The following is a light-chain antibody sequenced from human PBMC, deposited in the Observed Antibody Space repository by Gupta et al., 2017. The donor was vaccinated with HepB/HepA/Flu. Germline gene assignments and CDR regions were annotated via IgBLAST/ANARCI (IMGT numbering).Light chain of an antibody. V-gene: IGKV3-11*01. CDR1: QNIGAY. CDR3: QQRSDWPLT. CDR2: DSS. J-gene: IGKJ4*01. Sequence: EIVLTQSPATLSVSPGERATLSCRASQNIGAYLGWYQQKPGQPPRLLIYDSSNRATGIPARFSGSGSGTDFTLAISDLEPEDFAVYYCQQRSDWPLTFGGGTKVEIK.